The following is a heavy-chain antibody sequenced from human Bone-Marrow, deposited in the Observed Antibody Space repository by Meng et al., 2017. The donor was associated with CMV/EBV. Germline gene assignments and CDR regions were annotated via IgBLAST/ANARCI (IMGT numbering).Heavy chain of an antibody. J-gene: IGHJ4*02. CDR2: IYSGGSST. CDR1: GFTFSSYA. D-gene: IGHD6-19*01. V-gene: IGHV3-23*03. Sequence: GESLKISCAASGFTFSSYAMSWVRQAPGKGLEWVSVIYSGGSSTYYADSVKGRFTISSDNSKNTLYLQMNSMGAEDAAVYYCAKGGGGQSSGWYGALDYWGQGTMVTVSS. CDR3: AKGGGGQSSGWYGALDY.